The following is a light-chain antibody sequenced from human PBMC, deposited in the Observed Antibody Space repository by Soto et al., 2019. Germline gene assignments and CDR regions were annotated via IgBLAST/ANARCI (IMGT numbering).Light chain of an antibody. Sequence: QSVLTQPPSASGTPGQRVTISCSGSSSNLGSNVVNWYQQLPGTAPKLLIYSNTQRPSGVPDRFSGSKSGTSVSLAISGLQSEDEADYYCAAWDDSLNGPVFGTGTKVTVL. V-gene: IGLV1-44*01. J-gene: IGLJ1*01. CDR2: SNT. CDR1: SSNLGSNV. CDR3: AAWDDSLNGPV.